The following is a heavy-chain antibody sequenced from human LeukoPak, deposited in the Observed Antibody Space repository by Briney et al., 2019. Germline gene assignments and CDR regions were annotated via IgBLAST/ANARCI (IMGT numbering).Heavy chain of an antibody. CDR2: ISSSATAI. Sequence: GGSLRLSCAASGFTFSGYWMSWLRQAPGKGLEWISYISSSATAIHYADSVKGRFTISRDNAKNSLYLQMNSLRAGDTALYYCAREGSSSTYYFDAFDIWGQGTMVTVSS. CDR1: GFTFSGYW. D-gene: IGHD3-22*01. V-gene: IGHV3-48*04. CDR3: AREGSSSTYYFDAFDI. J-gene: IGHJ3*02.